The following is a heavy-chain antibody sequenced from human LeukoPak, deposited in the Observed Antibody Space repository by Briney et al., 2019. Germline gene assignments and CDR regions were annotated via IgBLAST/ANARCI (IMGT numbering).Heavy chain of an antibody. J-gene: IGHJ3*02. CDR2: IYYSGST. Sequence: SGTLSLTCTVSGGSISSSSYYWSWIRQPPGKGLEWIGYIYYSGSTNYNPSLKSRVTISVDTSKNQFSLKLSSVTAADTAVYYCATLYGDYADAFDIWGQGTMVTVSS. D-gene: IGHD4-17*01. CDR3: ATLYGDYADAFDI. CDR1: GGSISSSSYY. V-gene: IGHV4-61*01.